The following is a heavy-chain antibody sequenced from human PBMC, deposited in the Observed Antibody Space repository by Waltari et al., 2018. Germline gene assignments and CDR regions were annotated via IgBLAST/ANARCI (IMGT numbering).Heavy chain of an antibody. Sequence: QVQLVQSGAEVKKPGSSVKVSCKASGGTFSSYAISWVRQAPGQGLEWMGGIIPIFGTANYAQKFQGRVTITADESTSTAYMELSSLRSEDTAVYYCARNKGTNYDFWSGYRGAFDYWGQGTLVTVSS. CDR2: IIPIFGTA. CDR3: ARNKGTNYDFWSGYRGAFDY. CDR1: GGTFSSYA. D-gene: IGHD3-3*01. J-gene: IGHJ4*02. V-gene: IGHV1-69*12.